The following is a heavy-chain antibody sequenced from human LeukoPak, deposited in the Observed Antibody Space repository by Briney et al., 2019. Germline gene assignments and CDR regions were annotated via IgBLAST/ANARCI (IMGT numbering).Heavy chain of an antibody. Sequence: ESGPTLVNPTQTLTLTCSFSGFSLTTSGVGVGWIRQPPGKALEWLALIYWNDDQRYSPSLKSRLTITKDASKNQVVLAMTNMDPVDTATYYCAHPSGWPQAGPFYIWGQGTMVTVSS. V-gene: IGHV2-5*01. CDR2: IYWNDDQ. CDR1: GFSLTTSGVG. J-gene: IGHJ3*02. CDR3: AHPSGWPQAGPFYI. D-gene: IGHD6-19*01.